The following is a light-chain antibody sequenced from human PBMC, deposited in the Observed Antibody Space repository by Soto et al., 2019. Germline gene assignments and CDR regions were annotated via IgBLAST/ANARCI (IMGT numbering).Light chain of an antibody. CDR1: QSVSSN. Sequence: EIVLTQSTATLSLSPGERATLSCRASQSVSSNLAWYQQKPGQAPRLLMYGASSRATGTPDRISGGGSGTDFTLTISRLETEDFAVYYCQHYVTSSITFGQGTRLEVK. CDR2: GAS. J-gene: IGKJ5*01. CDR3: QHYVTSSIT. V-gene: IGKV3-20*01.